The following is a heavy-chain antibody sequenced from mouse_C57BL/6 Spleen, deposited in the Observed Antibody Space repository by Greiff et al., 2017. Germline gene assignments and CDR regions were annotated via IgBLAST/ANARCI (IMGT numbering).Heavy chain of an antibody. V-gene: IGHV1-80*01. CDR3: ARHDSYYFDY. J-gene: IGHJ2*01. Sequence: VKLMESGAELVKPGASVKISCKASGYAFSSYWMNWVKQRPGKGLEWIGQIYPGDGDTNYNGKFKGKATLTADKSSSTAYMQLSSLTSDDSAVYFCARHDSYYFDYWGQGTTLTVSS. CDR2: IYPGDGDT. D-gene: IGHD2-4*01. CDR1: GYAFSSYW.